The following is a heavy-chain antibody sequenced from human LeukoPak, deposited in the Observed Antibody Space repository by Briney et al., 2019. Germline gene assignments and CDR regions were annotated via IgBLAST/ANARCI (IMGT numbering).Heavy chain of an antibody. J-gene: IGHJ4*02. CDR1: GFTFTSYG. V-gene: IGHV3-23*01. D-gene: IGHD1-26*01. CDR3: AKDRSIGTYYTFDH. CDR2: ISGSGVMT. Sequence: GRPLRLSCAASGFTFTSYGMTWVRQAPGKGLEWVATISGSGVMTYYADSVKGRFTVSGGNSKNTLYLQMSSLTAADTAVYYCAKDRSIGTYYTFDHWGQGTLVTVSS.